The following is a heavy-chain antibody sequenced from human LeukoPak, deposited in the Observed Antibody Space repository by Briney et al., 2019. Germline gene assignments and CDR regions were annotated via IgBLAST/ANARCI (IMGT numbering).Heavy chain of an antibody. CDR2: IIPILGIA. V-gene: IGHV1-69*04. D-gene: IGHD3-10*01. CDR1: GGTFSSYA. J-gene: IGHJ4*02. Sequence: SVKVSCKASGGTFSSYAISWVQQAPGQGLEWMGRIIPILGIANYAQKFQGRVTITADKSTSTAYMELSSLRSEDTAVYYCARETQVRGVINSSHWGQGTLVTVSS. CDR3: ARETQVRGVINSSH.